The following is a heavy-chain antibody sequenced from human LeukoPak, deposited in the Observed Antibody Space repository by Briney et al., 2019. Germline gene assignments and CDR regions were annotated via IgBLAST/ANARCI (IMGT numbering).Heavy chain of an antibody. Sequence: PSETLSLTCTVSGGSISSYYWSWIRQPPGKGLEWIGYIYYSESTNYNPSLKSRVTISIDTSKNQFSLKLSSVTAADTAVYYCARDFSGWADYWGQGTLVTVSS. D-gene: IGHD6-19*01. J-gene: IGHJ4*02. V-gene: IGHV4-59*01. CDR2: IYYSEST. CDR1: GGSISSYY. CDR3: ARDFSGWADY.